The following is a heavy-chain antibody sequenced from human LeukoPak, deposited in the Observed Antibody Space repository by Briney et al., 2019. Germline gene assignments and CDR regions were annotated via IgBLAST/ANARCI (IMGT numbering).Heavy chain of an antibody. Sequence: HAGGTLRLSCAASGFTFSSYGMSWVRQAPGKVLEWVSAISGSGGSTYYADSVKGRFTISRDNSKNTLYLQMNSLRAEDTAVYYCAKDQWDSSGYSDYWGQGTLVTVSS. V-gene: IGHV3-23*01. CDR3: AKDQWDSSGYSDY. CDR1: GFTFSSYG. J-gene: IGHJ4*02. D-gene: IGHD3-22*01. CDR2: ISGSGGST.